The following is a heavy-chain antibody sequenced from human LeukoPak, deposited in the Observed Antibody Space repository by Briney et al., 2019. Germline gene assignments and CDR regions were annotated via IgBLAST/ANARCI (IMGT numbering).Heavy chain of an antibody. CDR3: ARDPKARAAAAGHWYFDL. CDR2: MNPNSGNT. Sequence: ASVKVSCKASGYTFTSYDINWVRQATGQGLEWMGWMNPNSGNTGYAQKFQGRVTMTRNTSISTAYMELSSLRSDDTAVYYCARDPKARAAAAGHWYFDLWGRGTLVTVSS. V-gene: IGHV1-8*01. J-gene: IGHJ2*01. D-gene: IGHD6-13*01. CDR1: GYTFTSYD.